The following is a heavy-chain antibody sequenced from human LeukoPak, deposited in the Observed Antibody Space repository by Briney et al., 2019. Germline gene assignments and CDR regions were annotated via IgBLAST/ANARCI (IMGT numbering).Heavy chain of an antibody. D-gene: IGHD3-22*01. CDR2: INTNTGNP. J-gene: IGHJ3*02. CDR3: ARVDVPYYYDSSDCAFDI. V-gene: IGHV7-4-1*02. Sequence: ASVKVSCKASGYTFTSYAMNWVRQAPGQGLEWMGWINTNTGNPTYAQGFTGRFVFSLDTSVSTAYLQISSLKAEDTAVYYCARVDVPYYYDSSDCAFDIWGQGTMVTVSS. CDR1: GYTFTSYA.